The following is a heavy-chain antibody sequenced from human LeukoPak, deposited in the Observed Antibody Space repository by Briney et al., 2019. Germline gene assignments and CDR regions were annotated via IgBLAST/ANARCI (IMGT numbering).Heavy chain of an antibody. CDR2: INPNSGDT. CDR1: GYTFTGYY. Sequence: ASVKVSCKASGYTFTGYYIHWVRQAPGQGLEWMGWINPNSGDTNYAQKFQGRVTMTRDTSISTAYMELSRLTSHDTAVYYCANTYGYNYWGQGTLATVSS. CDR3: ANTYGYNY. V-gene: IGHV1-2*02. J-gene: IGHJ4*02. D-gene: IGHD5-18*01.